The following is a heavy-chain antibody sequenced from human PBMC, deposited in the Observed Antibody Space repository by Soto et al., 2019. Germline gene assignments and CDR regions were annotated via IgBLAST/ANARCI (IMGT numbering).Heavy chain of an antibody. CDR1: GFTFSSYS. J-gene: IGHJ4*02. Sequence: EVQLVESGGGLVQPGGSLRLSCAASGFTFSSYSMNWVRQAPGKGLEWVSYISSSSSTIYYADSVKGRFTISRDNAKNSLYLQMNSLRAEDTAVYYCARVPRPMITFGGVINWGQGTLVTVSS. CDR2: ISSSSSTI. CDR3: ARVPRPMITFGGVIN. V-gene: IGHV3-48*01. D-gene: IGHD3-16*02.